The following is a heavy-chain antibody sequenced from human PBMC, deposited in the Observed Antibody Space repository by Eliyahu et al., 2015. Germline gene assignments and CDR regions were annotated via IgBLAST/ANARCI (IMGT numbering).Heavy chain of an antibody. J-gene: IGHJ4*02. CDR3: TRHVNSGYEYTFDY. D-gene: IGHD5-12*01. CDR1: GFTFSXCS. V-gene: IGHV3-73*02. Sequence: EVQLVESGGGLVQPGGSLKLSCAASGFTFSXCSXPWVRQASGKGLEWVGRIRSKANSYATAYAASVKGRFTISRDDSKNTAYLQMNSLKTEDTAVYYCTRHVNSGYEYTFDYWGQGTLVTVSS. CDR2: IRSKANSYAT.